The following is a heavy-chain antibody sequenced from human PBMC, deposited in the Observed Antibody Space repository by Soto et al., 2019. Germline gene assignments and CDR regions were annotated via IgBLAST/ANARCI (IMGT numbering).Heavy chain of an antibody. CDR1: GFTFSSYG. CDR2: ISYDGSNK. Sequence: ESGGGVVQPGRSLRLSCAASGFTFSSYGMHWVHQAPGKGLEWVAVISYDGSNKYYADSVKGRFTISRDNSKNTLYLQMNSLRAEDTAVYYCAKETSLVVVVTGYGYFDLWGRGTLVTVSS. CDR3: AKETSLVVVVTGYGYFDL. J-gene: IGHJ2*01. V-gene: IGHV3-30*18. D-gene: IGHD2-21*02.